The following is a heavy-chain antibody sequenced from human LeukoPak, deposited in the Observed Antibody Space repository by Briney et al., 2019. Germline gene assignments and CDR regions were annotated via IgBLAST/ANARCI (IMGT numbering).Heavy chain of an antibody. Sequence: ASVKVSCKASGYTFTSYAMHWVRQAPGQRLEWMGWINAGNGNTKYSQKFQGRVTITRDTSASTAYMELSSLRSEDTAVYYCARGAQCDSSGYYYFTPEDFDYWGQGTLVTVSS. J-gene: IGHJ4*02. D-gene: IGHD3-22*01. CDR3: ARGAQCDSSGYYYFTPEDFDY. CDR1: GYTFTSYA. V-gene: IGHV1-3*01. CDR2: INAGNGNT.